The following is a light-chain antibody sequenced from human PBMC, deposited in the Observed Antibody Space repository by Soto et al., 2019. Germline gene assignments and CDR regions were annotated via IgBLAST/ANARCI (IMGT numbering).Light chain of an antibody. CDR3: LLIRGGGYV. J-gene: IGLJ1*01. V-gene: IGLV7-43*01. Sequence: QAVVTQEPSLTVSPGGTLTLTCASSSGAVTRGSFPTWYQQKPGQTPRPLIYNTADKYSWSPARFSGSLLGGQAALTLSGARPEDEAEYYCLLIRGGGYVFGGGSKVTGL. CDR2: NTA. CDR1: SGAVTRGSF.